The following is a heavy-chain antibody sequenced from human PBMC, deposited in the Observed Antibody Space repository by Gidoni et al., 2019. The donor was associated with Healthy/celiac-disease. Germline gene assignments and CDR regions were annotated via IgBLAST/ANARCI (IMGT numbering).Heavy chain of an antibody. CDR1: GGTFSSYA. CDR3: ARDLVYGSGSPNYYYYGMDV. V-gene: IGHV1-69*01. J-gene: IGHJ6*02. D-gene: IGHD3-10*01. CDR2: IIPIFGTA. Sequence: QVQLVQSGAEVKKPGSPVKVSCKASGGTFSSYALSWVRQAPGQGLEWMGGIIPIFGTANYAQKFQGRVTITADESTSTAYMELSSLRSEDTAVYYCARDLVYGSGSPNYYYYGMDVWGQGTTVTVSS.